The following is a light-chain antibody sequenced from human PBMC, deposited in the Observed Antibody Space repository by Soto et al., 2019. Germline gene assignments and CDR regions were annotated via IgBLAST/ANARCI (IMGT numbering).Light chain of an antibody. CDR2: DAT. CDR1: QSISNR. V-gene: IGKV1-5*01. Sequence: DIQMTQSPSTMSASVGDRAIVACRASQSISNRLAWYQQKPRKAPKLMIYDATSLKSRPPSRFSGSASGAEFTLTSSSLQPDFFAIYYCQQYYSYSEAFGQGTKVDIK. J-gene: IGKJ1*01. CDR3: QQYYSYSEA.